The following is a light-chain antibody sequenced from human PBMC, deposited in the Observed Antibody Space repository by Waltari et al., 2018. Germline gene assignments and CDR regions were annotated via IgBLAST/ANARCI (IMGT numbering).Light chain of an antibody. V-gene: IGKV1-5*03. CDR3: QQYDNSWT. CDR2: KTS. CDR1: QSIDNW. J-gene: IGKJ1*01. Sequence: DIQMTQSPSTLSASVGDRVSMTCRTCQSIDNWLAWYQQKPGKAPKLLIAKTSLLESGVPSRFSGSGSGTEFNLTITTLQPDDFATYYCQQYDNSWTFGQGTKVEIK.